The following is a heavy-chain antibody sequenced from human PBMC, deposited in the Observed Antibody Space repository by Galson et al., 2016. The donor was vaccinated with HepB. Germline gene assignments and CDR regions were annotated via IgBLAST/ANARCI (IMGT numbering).Heavy chain of an antibody. J-gene: IGHJ4*01. D-gene: IGHD2-15*01. V-gene: IGHV3-23*01. CDR3: ARDVSLCSGGGCYSGGVDY. Sequence: SLRLSCAASGFTFSDYAMNWVRQAPGKGLEWVSGISGNVISKFYADSVKGRFTISRDNSKNTLYLQMESPRDDDTAVYYCARDVSLCSGGGCYSGGVDYWGLGTLVTVSS. CDR1: GFTFSDYA. CDR2: ISGNVISK.